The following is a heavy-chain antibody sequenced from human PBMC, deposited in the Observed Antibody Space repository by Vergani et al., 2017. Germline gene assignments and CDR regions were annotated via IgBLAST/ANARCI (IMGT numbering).Heavy chain of an antibody. CDR3: AREVSSRGYYYDSSGYYYLYWYFDL. V-gene: IGHV1-18*01. CDR2: ISAYNGNT. J-gene: IGHJ2*01. CDR1: GYTFTSYG. Sequence: QVQLVQSGAEVKEPGASVKVSCKASGYTFTSYGISWVRQAPGQGLEWMGWISAYNGNTNYAQKLQGRVIMTTDTSTSTAYMELRSLRSDDTAVYDCAREVSSRGYYYDSSGYYYLYWYFDLWGRGTLVTVSS. D-gene: IGHD3-22*01.